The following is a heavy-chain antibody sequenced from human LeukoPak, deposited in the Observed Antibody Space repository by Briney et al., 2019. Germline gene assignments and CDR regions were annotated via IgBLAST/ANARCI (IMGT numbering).Heavy chain of an antibody. D-gene: IGHD1-26*01. J-gene: IGHJ3*02. CDR1: GFTVSSNY. Sequence: GGSLRLSCAAFGFTVSSNYMSWVRQAPGKGLEWVSIIYIGGSTYYADSVKGRFTISRDNSKNTLYLQMNSLRAEDTAVYYCVRGDDAFDIWGQGTMVTVSS. V-gene: IGHV3-66*01. CDR2: IYIGGST. CDR3: VRGDDAFDI.